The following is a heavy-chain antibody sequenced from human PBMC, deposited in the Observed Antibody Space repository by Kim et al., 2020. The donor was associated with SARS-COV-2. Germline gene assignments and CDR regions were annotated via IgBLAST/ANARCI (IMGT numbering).Heavy chain of an antibody. D-gene: IGHD3-10*01. Sequence: SETLSLTCTVSGGSISSGGYYWSWIRQHPGKGLEWIGYIYYSGSTYYNPSLKSRVTISVDTSKNQFSLKLSSVTAADTAVYYCARVPALWFGDQMDYWGQGTLVTVSS. J-gene: IGHJ4*02. CDR3: ARVPALWFGDQMDY. CDR2: IYYSGST. CDR1: GGSISSGGYY. V-gene: IGHV4-31*03.